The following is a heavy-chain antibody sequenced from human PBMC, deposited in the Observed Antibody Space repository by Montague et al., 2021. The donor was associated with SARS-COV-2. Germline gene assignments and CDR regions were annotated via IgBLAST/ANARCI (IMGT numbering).Heavy chain of an antibody. J-gene: IGHJ6*02. CDR1: GFTFSFYA. D-gene: IGHD3-3*01. CDR2: ISSDDGSNK. CDR3: ARDPRSGSYFYYYGMDV. V-gene: IGHV3-30*04. Sequence: SLRLSCATSGFTFSFYALHWVRQAPGKGLEWVSLISSDDGSNKYYADSVKGRLTISRDNSKYTLYLEMNSLRPEDTAVYFCARDPRSGSYFYYYGMDVWGQGTTVTVSS.